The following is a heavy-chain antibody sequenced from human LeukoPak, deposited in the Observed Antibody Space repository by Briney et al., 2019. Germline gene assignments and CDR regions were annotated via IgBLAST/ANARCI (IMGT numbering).Heavy chain of an antibody. V-gene: IGHV4-59*01. CDR1: GGSISSYY. CDR3: ARDGYSYGRYYFDY. D-gene: IGHD5-18*01. J-gene: IGHJ4*02. Sequence: PSETLPLTCTVSGGSISSYYWSWIRQPPGKGLEWIGYIYYSGSTNYNPSLKSRVTISVDTSKNQFSLKLSSVTAADTAVYYCARDGYSYGRYYFDYWGQGTLVTVSS. CDR2: IYYSGST.